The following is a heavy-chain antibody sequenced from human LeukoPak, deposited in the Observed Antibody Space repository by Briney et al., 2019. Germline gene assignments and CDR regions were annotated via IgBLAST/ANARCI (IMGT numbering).Heavy chain of an antibody. D-gene: IGHD3-3*02. Sequence: PGGSLRLSCAASGFTFSGYYWSWIRQPPGKGLEWIGEVNHSGSTNYNPSLKSRVTISVDTSKNQFSLKLSSVTAADTAVYYCARGQFWSGYSIWGQGTLVTVSS. CDR1: GFTFSGYY. J-gene: IGHJ4*02. CDR3: ARGQFWSGYSI. V-gene: IGHV4-34*01. CDR2: VNHSGST.